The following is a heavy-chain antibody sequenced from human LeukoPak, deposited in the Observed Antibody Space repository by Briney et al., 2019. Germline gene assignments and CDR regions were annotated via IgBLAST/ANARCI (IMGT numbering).Heavy chain of an antibody. V-gene: IGHV4-30-4*01. CDR1: GGSISSGDYY. CDR2: IYYSGST. Sequence: SETLSLTCTVSGGSISSGDYYWSWIRQPPGKGLEWIGYIYYSGSTYYNPSLKSRVTISADTSKNQFSLKLSSVTAADAAVYYCARGGYYDSSGYTLSTEYFQHWGQGTLVTVSS. CDR3: ARGGYYDSSGYTLSTEYFQH. J-gene: IGHJ1*01. D-gene: IGHD3-22*01.